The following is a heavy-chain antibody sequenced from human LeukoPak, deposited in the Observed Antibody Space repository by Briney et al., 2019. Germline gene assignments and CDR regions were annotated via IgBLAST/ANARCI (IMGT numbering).Heavy chain of an antibody. V-gene: IGHV1-2*02. CDR1: GYTFTGYY. Sequence: ASVKVSCKASGYTFTGYYMHWVRQAPGQGLEWMGWINPNSGGTNYAQKFQGRVTMTRDTSISTAYMELSRLRSDDTAVYYCALNWGWEYYFDYWGQGTLVTVSS. D-gene: IGHD7-27*01. CDR3: ALNWGWEYYFDY. J-gene: IGHJ4*02. CDR2: INPNSGGT.